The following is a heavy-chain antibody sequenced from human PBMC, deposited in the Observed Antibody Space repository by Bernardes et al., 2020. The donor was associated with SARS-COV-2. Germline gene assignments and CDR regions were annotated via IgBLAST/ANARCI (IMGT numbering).Heavy chain of an antibody. J-gene: IGHJ5*01. D-gene: IGHD4-17*01. CDR3: ATEDGEWLES. CDR1: GFTFRYYP. CDR2: IWHDGSRE. V-gene: IGHV3-33*01. Sequence: SLRLSFAASGFTFRYYPIHWVRQSPGKGLEWVAVIWHDGSREYYVDSVKGRFAISRDNSNNTLYLQMNNLRVEDTALYRCATEDGEWLESWGQGTLVTVSS.